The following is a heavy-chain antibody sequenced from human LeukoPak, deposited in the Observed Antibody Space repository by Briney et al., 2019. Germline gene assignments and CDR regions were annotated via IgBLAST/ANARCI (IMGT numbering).Heavy chain of an antibody. CDR3: ARAIGYSSVFEY. Sequence: SETLSLTCTVSRGSISNYFWSWIRQPPGKGLEWIGYISYSGSTNYNPSLKSRVTASVDTSKNQFSLRLSSVTAADAAVYYCARAIGYSSVFEYWGQGTLVTVS. CDR1: RGSISNYF. D-gene: IGHD6-19*01. J-gene: IGHJ4*02. CDR2: ISYSGST. V-gene: IGHV4-59*01.